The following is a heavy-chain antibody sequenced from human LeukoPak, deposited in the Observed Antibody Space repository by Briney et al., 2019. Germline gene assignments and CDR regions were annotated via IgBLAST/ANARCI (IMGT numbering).Heavy chain of an antibody. V-gene: IGHV3-30-3*01. Sequence: GGSLRLSCAASGFTFSNYAMHWVRQAPGKGLEWVAVVSYDGSNKYYADSVKGRFTISRDNSKNTLYLQMNSLRAEDAAVYYRATIGDRRSGELYRIDYWGQGTLVTVSS. CDR1: GFTFSNYA. J-gene: IGHJ4*02. CDR2: VSYDGSNK. D-gene: IGHD1-26*01. CDR3: ATIGDRRSGELYRIDY.